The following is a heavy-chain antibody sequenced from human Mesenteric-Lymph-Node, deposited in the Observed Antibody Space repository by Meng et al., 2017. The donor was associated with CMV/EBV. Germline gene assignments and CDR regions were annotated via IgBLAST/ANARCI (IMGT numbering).Heavy chain of an antibody. V-gene: IGHV3-23*01. CDR1: GFTFSSYA. Sequence: GGSLRLSCAASGFTFSSYAMSWVRQAPGKGLEWVSAISGSGGSTYYADSVKGRFTISRDNSKNTLYLQMNSLRAEDTAVYYCAKVLSNYDFRSGYTNYFDYWGQGTLVTVSS. CDR2: ISGSGGST. D-gene: IGHD3-3*01. CDR3: AKVLSNYDFRSGYTNYFDY. J-gene: IGHJ4*02.